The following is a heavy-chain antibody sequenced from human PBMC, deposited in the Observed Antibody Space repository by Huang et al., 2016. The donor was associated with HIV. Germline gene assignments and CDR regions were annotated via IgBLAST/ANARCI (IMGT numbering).Heavy chain of an antibody. J-gene: IGHJ4*02. CDR1: GGSFSAYY. D-gene: IGHD5-18*01. CDR3: ARGGYRYSYGYFSSTWPIDY. Sequence: QVQLQQWGAGLLKPSETLSLTCAVYGGSFSAYYWSWIRQPPGKGLEWIGEITHSGSTNYHPSLKRRVTRSVDAFKNQFSLKLSSVGAADTAVYYCARGGYRYSYGYFSSTWPIDYWGQGTLVTVSS. V-gene: IGHV4-34*01. CDR2: ITHSGST.